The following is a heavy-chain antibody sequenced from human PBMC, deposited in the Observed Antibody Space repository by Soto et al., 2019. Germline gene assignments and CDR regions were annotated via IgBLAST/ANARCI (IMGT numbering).Heavy chain of an antibody. CDR3: VREPRYCSGGSCSIMGDAFDI. J-gene: IGHJ3*02. CDR1: GFSVTDIY. CDR2: IYNEFT. D-gene: IGHD2-15*01. Sequence: VQLVESGGGWVQPGGSLRLSCVASGFSVTDIYMNWVRQAPGKGLEWVSVIYNEFTDYADSVRGRFSISTDSSKNALYLQMNSLRAEDSAVYYCVREPRYCSGGSCSIMGDAFDIWGQGTKVTVSS. V-gene: IGHV3-66*01.